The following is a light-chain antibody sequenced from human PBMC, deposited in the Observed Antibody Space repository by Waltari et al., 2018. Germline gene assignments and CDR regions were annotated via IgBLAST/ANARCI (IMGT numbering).Light chain of an antibody. V-gene: IGLV2-14*01. CDR2: EVS. CDR3: SSYTNSSTL. CDR1: SSDVGGYTY. J-gene: IGLJ1*01. Sequence: QSALTQPASVSGSPGQSITISCTGTSSDVGGYTYVSWFQQHPGKAPKLMIYEVSDRPSGVSNRFSGSKSGNTASLTISGLQADDEADYYCSSYTNSSTLFGTGTKVNVL.